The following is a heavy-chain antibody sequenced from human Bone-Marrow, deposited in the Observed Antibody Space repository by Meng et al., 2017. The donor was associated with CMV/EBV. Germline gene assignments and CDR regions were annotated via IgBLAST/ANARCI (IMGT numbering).Heavy chain of an antibody. CDR2: INPNSGGT. CDR3: ARGLSITIFGVVTASDAFYI. CDR1: GYTFTGYY. V-gene: IGHV1-2*02. Sequence: ASVKVSCKASGYTFTGYYMHWVRQAPGQGLEWMGWINPNSGGTNYAQKFQGRVTMTRDTSISTAYMELSRLRSDDTAVYYCARGLSITIFGVVTASDAFYIWGQGTMVTVSS. J-gene: IGHJ3*02. D-gene: IGHD3-3*01.